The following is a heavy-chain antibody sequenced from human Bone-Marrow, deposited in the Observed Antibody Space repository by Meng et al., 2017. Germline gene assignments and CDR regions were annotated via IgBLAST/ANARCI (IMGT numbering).Heavy chain of an antibody. CDR1: GFTFSNAW. D-gene: IGHD5-18*01. CDR3: TTIWGYKTDNYYFDY. V-gene: IGHV3-15*01. CDR2: IKSKTDGGTT. J-gene: IGHJ4*02. Sequence: GESLKISCAASGFTFSNAWMSWVRQAPGKGLEWVGRIKSKTDGGTTDYAAPVKGRFTISRDDSKNTLYLQMNSLKTEDTAVYCCTTIWGYKTDNYYFDYWGQGTLVTVSS.